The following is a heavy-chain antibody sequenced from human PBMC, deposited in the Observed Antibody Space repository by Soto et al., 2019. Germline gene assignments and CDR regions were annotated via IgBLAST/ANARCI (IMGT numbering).Heavy chain of an antibody. D-gene: IGHD4-17*01. V-gene: IGHV3-23*01. CDR1: GFTFSSYA. Sequence: EVQLLESGGGLVQPGGSLRLSCAASGFTFSSYAMSWVRQAPGKGLEWVSAISGSGGSTYYADSVKGRFTISRDNSKNTLYLQRSSLRAEDTAVYYCAKVGLDYGGNCEETGWGQGTLVTVSS. CDR3: AKVGLDYGGNCEETG. CDR2: ISGSGGST. J-gene: IGHJ4*02.